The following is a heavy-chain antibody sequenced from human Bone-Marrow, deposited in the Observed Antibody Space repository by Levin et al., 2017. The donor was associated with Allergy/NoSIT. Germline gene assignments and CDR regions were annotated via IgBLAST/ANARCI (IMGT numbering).Heavy chain of an antibody. V-gene: IGHV4-39*07. J-gene: IGHJ3*02. Sequence: GSLRLSCTVSGGSISSSSYYWGWIRQPPGKGLEWIGSIYYSGSTYYNPSLKSRVTISVDTSKNQFSLKLSSVTAADTAVYYCARDSVHYYDSSGYYYVDAFDIWGQGTMVTVSS. CDR2: IYYSGST. D-gene: IGHD3-22*01. CDR3: ARDSVHYYDSSGYYYVDAFDI. CDR1: GGSISSSSYY.